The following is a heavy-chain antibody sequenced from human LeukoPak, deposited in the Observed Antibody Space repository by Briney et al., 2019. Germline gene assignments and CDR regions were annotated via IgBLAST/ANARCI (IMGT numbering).Heavy chain of an antibody. D-gene: IGHD6-13*01. CDR3: ARTIATAISGFDP. Sequence: SETLSLTCSVSGGSISRSSYYWGWIRQPPGKGLEWIGSLYYSASTYYNPSLKSRVTISVDTSKNQFSLKLISVTAADTAVYYCARTIATAISGFDPWGQGTRVTVSS. CDR1: GGSISRSSYY. J-gene: IGHJ5*02. CDR2: LYYSAST. V-gene: IGHV4-39*01.